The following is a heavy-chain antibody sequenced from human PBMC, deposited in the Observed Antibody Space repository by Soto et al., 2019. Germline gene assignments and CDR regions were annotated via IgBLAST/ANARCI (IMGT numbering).Heavy chain of an antibody. Sequence: EVQLVESGGGLVQPGGSLRLSCAASGFSITNTWMHWVRQAPGKGLEWVGRVKSKADCGTADYAAPVKGRFTVSRDDSKNTQYLQMYSLKMEDTAVYYCNSYPDFWGGHTPLWGQGTLVTVSS. V-gene: IGHV3-15*07. D-gene: IGHD3-3*01. CDR2: VKSKADCGTA. J-gene: IGHJ4*02. CDR3: NSYPDFWGGHTPL. CDR1: GFSITNTW.